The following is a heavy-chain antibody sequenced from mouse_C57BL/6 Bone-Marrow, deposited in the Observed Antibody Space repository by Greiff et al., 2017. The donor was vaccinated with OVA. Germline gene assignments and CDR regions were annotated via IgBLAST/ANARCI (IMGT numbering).Heavy chain of an antibody. CDR1: GYTFTSYG. J-gene: IGHJ1*03. CDR3: ARGEGTRWYYDG. Sequence: QVQLKESGAELARPGASVKLSCKASGYTFTSYGISWVKQRTGQGLEWIGEIYPRSGNTYYTEKFKGKATLTADKSSSTAYMELRSLTSEDSAVYFCARGEGTRWYYDGWGTGTTVTVAS. V-gene: IGHV1-81*01. D-gene: IGHD2-14*01. CDR2: IYPRSGNT.